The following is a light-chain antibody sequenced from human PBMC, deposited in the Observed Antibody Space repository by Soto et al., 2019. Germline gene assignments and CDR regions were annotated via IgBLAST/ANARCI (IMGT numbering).Light chain of an antibody. V-gene: IGLV2-14*01. J-gene: IGLJ1*01. CDR2: EVS. Sequence: QSVLTQPASVSGSPGQSITISCTGTSSDVGGYRYVSWYQQYPDRAPKLIIYEVSHRPSGVSDRFSGSKSGNTASLNISGVQAEDEADYYCSSFTTANTPYVFGSGTKLTV. CDR1: SSDVGGYRY. CDR3: SSFTTANTPYV.